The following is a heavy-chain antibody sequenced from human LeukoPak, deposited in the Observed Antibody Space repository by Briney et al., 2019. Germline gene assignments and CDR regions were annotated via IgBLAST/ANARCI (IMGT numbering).Heavy chain of an antibody. CDR2: IYYSGST. Sequence: SETLSLTCTVSGGSISSYYWSWIRQPPGKGLEWIGYIYYSGSTNYNPSLKSRVTISVDTSKNQFSLKLSSVTAADTAVYYCARDGGPMVRGVIITWGQGTLVTVSS. V-gene: IGHV4-59*01. D-gene: IGHD3-10*01. J-gene: IGHJ5*02. CDR1: GGSISSYY. CDR3: ARDGGPMVRGVIIT.